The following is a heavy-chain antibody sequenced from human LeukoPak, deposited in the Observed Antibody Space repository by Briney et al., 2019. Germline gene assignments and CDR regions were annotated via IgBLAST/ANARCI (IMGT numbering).Heavy chain of an antibody. CDR1: GFTFSSYA. V-gene: IGHV3-23*01. J-gene: IGHJ6*02. CDR3: AKNYESGRGVPYGMDV. CDR2: IGSGSGGTT. D-gene: IGHD3-10*01. Sequence: AAGSLRLSCAASGFTFSSYAMRWVRQAPGKGLEWVSDIGSGSGGTTIYADSVKGRFTISRDNSKNTLYLQMSSLRGEDTAVYYCAKNYESGRGVPYGMDVWGQGTTVTVSS.